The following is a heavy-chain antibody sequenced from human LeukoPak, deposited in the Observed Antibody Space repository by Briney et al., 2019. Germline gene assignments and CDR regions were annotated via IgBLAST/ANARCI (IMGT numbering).Heavy chain of an antibody. CDR2: ISYDGNNK. CDR1: GFTFSFYG. Sequence: PGGSLRLSCAASGFTFSFYGMHWVRQAPGKGLEWVAVISYDGNNKYYADSVKGRFTISRDNSKNTLYLQMNSLRAEDTAVYYCARDYDFWSGYYPKLGMDVWGQGTTVTVSS. V-gene: IGHV3-30*03. J-gene: IGHJ6*02. CDR3: ARDYDFWSGYYPKLGMDV. D-gene: IGHD3-3*01.